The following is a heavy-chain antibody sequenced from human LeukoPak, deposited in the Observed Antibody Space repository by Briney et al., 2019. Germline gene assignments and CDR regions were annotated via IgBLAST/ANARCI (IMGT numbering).Heavy chain of an antibody. CDR3: ARGGLELISLVWFDP. D-gene: IGHD1-7*01. J-gene: IGHJ5*02. CDR2: INHSGST. V-gene: IGHV4-34*01. Sequence: SETLSLTCAVYGGSFSGYYWSWIRQPPGKGLEWIGEINHSGSTNYNPSLKSRVTISVDTSKNQFSLKLSSVTAADTAVYYCARGGLELISLVWFDPWGQGTLVTVSS. CDR1: GGSFSGYY.